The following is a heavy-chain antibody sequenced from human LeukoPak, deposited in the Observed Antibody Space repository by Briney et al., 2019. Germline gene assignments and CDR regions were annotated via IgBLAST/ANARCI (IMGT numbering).Heavy chain of an antibody. CDR3: ATELTSIVPDY. V-gene: IGHV1-24*01. CDR1: GHTFSELP. D-gene: IGHD2-21*01. J-gene: IGHJ4*02. CDR2: FDPENDER. Sequence: ASVKVSCKVSGHTFSELPMYWVRQAPGKGLEWMGGFDPENDERLYAHQFRGRLTMAEDSSTDTAYMELSGLRSEDTAVYYCATELTSIVPDYWGQGTLVTASS.